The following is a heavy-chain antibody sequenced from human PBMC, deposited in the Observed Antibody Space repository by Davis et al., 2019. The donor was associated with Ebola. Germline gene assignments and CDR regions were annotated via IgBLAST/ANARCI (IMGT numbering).Heavy chain of an antibody. CDR1: GLTFSTYT. CDR3: AKGISPDTAMDS. CDR2: LGTSADT. J-gene: IGHJ4*02. Sequence: GESLKISCAASGLTFSTYTLNWVRQAPGKGLEWVSTLGTSADTYYADSVKGRFTISRDNSKNTLYLQMNSLRPEDTAVYYCAKGISPDTAMDSWGQGTLVTVSS. V-gene: IGHV3-23*01. D-gene: IGHD5-18*01.